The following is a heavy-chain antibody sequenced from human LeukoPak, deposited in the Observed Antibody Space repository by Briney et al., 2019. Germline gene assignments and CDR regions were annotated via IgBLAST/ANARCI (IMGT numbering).Heavy chain of an antibody. J-gene: IGHJ4*02. D-gene: IGHD6-13*01. CDR3: ASIIGRSSNEDY. CDR1: GFTFSSYG. V-gene: IGHV3-33*01. Sequence: SGGSLRLSCAASGFTFSSYGMHWVRQAPGKGLEWVAVIWYDGSNKYYADSVMGRFTISRDNSKNTLYLQMNSLRAEDTAVYYCASIIGRSSNEDYWGQGTLVTVSS. CDR2: IWYDGSNK.